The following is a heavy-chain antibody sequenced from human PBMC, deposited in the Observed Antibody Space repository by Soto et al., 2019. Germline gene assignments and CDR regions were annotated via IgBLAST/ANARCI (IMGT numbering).Heavy chain of an antibody. CDR1: GFTFSDYY. J-gene: IGHJ6*02. Sequence: GGSLRLSCAASGFTFSDYYMSWIRQAPGKGLEWVSYISSSSSYTNYADSVKGRLTISRDNAKNSLYLQMNSLRAEDTAVYYCARDRWDVVVPAAIPFDYYYGMDVWGQGTTVTVSS. V-gene: IGHV3-11*06. CDR3: ARDRWDVVVPAAIPFDYYYGMDV. CDR2: ISSSSSYT. D-gene: IGHD2-2*01.